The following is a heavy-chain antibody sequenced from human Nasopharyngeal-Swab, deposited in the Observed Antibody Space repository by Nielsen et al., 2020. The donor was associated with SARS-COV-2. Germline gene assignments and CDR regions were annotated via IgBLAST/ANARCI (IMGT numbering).Heavy chain of an antibody. CDR2: ISWNSGSI. V-gene: IGHV3-9*01. Sequence: PAPGKGLEWVSGISWNSGSIGYADSVKGRFTISRDNAKNSLYLQMNSLRAEDTALYYCAKGYYYDSSGYDYWGQGTLVTVSS. J-gene: IGHJ4*02. CDR3: AKGYYYDSSGYDY. D-gene: IGHD3-22*01.